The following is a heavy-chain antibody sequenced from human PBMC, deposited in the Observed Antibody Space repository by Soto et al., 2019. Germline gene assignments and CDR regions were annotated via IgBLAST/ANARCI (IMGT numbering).Heavy chain of an antibody. Sequence: ASLKFSCKACCYTFTTYGIRWVRQAPGQGLEWMGWISAYNGNTNYAQKLQGRVTMTTDTSTSTAYMELRSLRSDDTAVYYCAREIIRRYYDFWSGYPPVGMDVWGQGTTVTVSS. D-gene: IGHD3-3*01. CDR3: AREIIRRYYDFWSGYPPVGMDV. J-gene: IGHJ6*02. V-gene: IGHV1-18*04. CDR2: ISAYNGNT. CDR1: CYTFTTYG.